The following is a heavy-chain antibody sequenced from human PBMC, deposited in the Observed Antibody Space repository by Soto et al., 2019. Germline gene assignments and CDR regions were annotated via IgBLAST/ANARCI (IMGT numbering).Heavy chain of an antibody. D-gene: IGHD6-19*01. CDR2: INAGNGNT. CDR3: ARDATTASVAGRGAFDY. Sequence: VASVKVSCKAPGYTFTSYAMYWVRQSPGQRLEWMGWINAGNGNTKYSQKFQGRVTITRDTSASTAYMELSSLRSEDTAVYYCARDATTASVAGRGAFDYWGQGTLVTVSS. CDR1: GYTFTSYA. J-gene: IGHJ4*02. V-gene: IGHV1-3*01.